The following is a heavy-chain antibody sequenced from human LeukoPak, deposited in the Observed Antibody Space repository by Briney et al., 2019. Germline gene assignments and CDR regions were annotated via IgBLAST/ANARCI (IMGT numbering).Heavy chain of an antibody. D-gene: IGHD5-18*01. Sequence: SETLSLTCTVSGGSISSCYWSWIRQPPGKGLEWIGYIYYSGSTNYNPSLKSRVTISVDTSKNQFSLKLSSVTAADTAVYYCARRGYSYGYGGFDYWGQGTLVTVSS. V-gene: IGHV4-59*08. J-gene: IGHJ4*02. CDR3: ARRGYSYGYGGFDY. CDR2: IYYSGST. CDR1: GGSISSCY.